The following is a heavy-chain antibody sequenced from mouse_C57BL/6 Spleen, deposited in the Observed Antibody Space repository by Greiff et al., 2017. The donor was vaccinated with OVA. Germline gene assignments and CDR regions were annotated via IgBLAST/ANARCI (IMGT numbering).Heavy chain of an antibody. CDR3: ARGGYYYGPFDY. V-gene: IGHV1-69*01. CDR1: GYTFTSYW. Sequence: QVQLQQPGAELVMPGASVKLSCKASGYTFTSYWMHRVKQRPGQGLEWIGEIDPSDSYTNYNQKFKGKSTLTVDKSSSTAYMQLSSLTSEDSAVYYCARGGYYYGPFDYWGQGTTLTVSS. J-gene: IGHJ2*01. D-gene: IGHD1-1*01. CDR2: IDPSDSYT.